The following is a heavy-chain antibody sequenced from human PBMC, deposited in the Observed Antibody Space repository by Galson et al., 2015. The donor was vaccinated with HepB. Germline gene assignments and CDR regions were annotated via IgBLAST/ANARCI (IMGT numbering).Heavy chain of an antibody. CDR2: ISNDGKNK. CDR3: ARRRCTGGSCYSDY. Sequence: SLRLSCAASGFTFSAYGMHWVRQAPGKGLESVAVISNDGKNKNYADSLRGRFTISRDNPKNTLSLQMNSLITEDTAVYYCARRRCTGGSCYSDYWGQGTLVTVSS. CDR1: GFTFSAYG. V-gene: IGHV3-30*04. D-gene: IGHD2-8*02. J-gene: IGHJ4*02.